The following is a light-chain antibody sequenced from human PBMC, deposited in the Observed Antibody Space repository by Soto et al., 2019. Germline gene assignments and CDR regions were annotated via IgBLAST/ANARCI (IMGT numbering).Light chain of an antibody. Sequence: ETVLTQSPATLSSSPGERATLSCRASQSVSNNYLAWYQQRPGQAPRLLIYHTSNRATGIPDRFSGSGSGTDFTLTISRLEPEDFAVYYCQQYHSSPRTFGQGTKVDIK. J-gene: IGKJ1*01. CDR2: HTS. V-gene: IGKV3-20*01. CDR3: QQYHSSPRT. CDR1: QSVSNNY.